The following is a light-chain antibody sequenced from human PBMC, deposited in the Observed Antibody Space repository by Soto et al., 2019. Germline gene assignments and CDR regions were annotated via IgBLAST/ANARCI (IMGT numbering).Light chain of an antibody. CDR2: AAA. CDR3: QQGDKFPFT. CDR1: QDIGSR. Sequence: DIQMTQSPSSLSASVGDRINISCRASQDIGSRLAWYQQKAGKAPKILIYAAASLYSGVPSRFSATFSGTHFTLTINSLQPEDFATYFCQQGDKFPFTFGPGTKVDLK. J-gene: IGKJ3*01. V-gene: IGKV1-12*01.